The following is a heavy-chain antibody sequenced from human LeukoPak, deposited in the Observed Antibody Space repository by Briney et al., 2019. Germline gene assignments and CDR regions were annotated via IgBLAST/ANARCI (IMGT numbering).Heavy chain of an antibody. V-gene: IGHV4-30-4*01. CDR3: ARALPSYCGGDCSRRAFDY. Sequence: PSETLSLTCTVSGGSISSGDYYWSWIRQPPGKGLEWIGYIYYSGSTYYNPSLKSRVTISVDTSENQFSLKLSSVTAADTAVYYCARALPSYCGGDCSRRAFDYWGQGTLVTVSS. J-gene: IGHJ4*02. D-gene: IGHD2-21*02. CDR1: GGSISSGDYY. CDR2: IYYSGST.